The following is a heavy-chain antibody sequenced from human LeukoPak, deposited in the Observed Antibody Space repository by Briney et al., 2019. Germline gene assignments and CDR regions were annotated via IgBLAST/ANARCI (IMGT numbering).Heavy chain of an antibody. D-gene: IGHD3-3*01. V-gene: IGHV3-49*04. CDR2: IRSKTHGGTT. J-gene: IGHJ4*02. Sequence: GGSLRLSCTASGFTFGDYALSWVRQAPGKGLEWVGFIRSKTHGGTTEFAAPVKGRFRISRDDSKRIAYLQMNSLKTEDTAVYYCTRDGIPETNWSGYYIDYWGQGTLVTVSS. CDR3: TRDGIPETNWSGYYIDY. CDR1: GFTFGDYA.